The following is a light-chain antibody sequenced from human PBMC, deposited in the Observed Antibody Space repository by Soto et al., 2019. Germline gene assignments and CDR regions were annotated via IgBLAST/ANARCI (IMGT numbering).Light chain of an antibody. Sequence: QSALTQPRSVSGSPGQSGTISCTGINSDVGGYKYVSWYQQHPGKAPKLMIFDVSQRPSGVPDRFSGSKSGNTASLTISGLQAEDGADYYCCSYADSYTLVFGGGTKLTVL. J-gene: IGLJ3*02. V-gene: IGLV2-11*01. CDR1: NSDVGGYKY. CDR2: DVS. CDR3: CSYADSYTLV.